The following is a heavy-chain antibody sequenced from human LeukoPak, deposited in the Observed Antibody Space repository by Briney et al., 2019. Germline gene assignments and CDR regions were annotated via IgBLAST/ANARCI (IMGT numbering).Heavy chain of an antibody. CDR1: GGSFSGYY. CDR2: IYHSGST. CDR3: ARLEQNDYGDYVGGAYFDY. V-gene: IGHV4-30-2*01. Sequence: PSETLSLTCAVYGGSFSGYYWSWIRQPPGKGLEWIGYIYHSGSTYYNPSLKSRVTISVDRSKNQFSLKLSSVTAADTAVYYCARLEQNDYGDYVGGAYFDYWGQGTLVTVSS. J-gene: IGHJ4*02. D-gene: IGHD4-17*01.